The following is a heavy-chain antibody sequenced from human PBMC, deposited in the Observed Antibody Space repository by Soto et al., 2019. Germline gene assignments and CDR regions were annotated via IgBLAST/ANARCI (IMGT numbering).Heavy chain of an antibody. V-gene: IGHV3-21*01. J-gene: IGHJ6*02. Sequence: PGGSLRLSCAASGFTFSSYWLHWVRQAPGKGLVWVSRINNSSSSICYADSVKGRFTISRDNAKNLLYLQMNSLRAEDTAVYYCARDTYYGSGTAYCGMDVWGQGTTVTVSS. CDR2: INNSSSSI. CDR3: ARDTYYGSGTAYCGMDV. CDR1: GFTFSSYW. D-gene: IGHD3-10*01.